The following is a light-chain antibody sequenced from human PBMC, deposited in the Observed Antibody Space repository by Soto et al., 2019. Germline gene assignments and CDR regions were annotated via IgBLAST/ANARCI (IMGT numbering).Light chain of an antibody. V-gene: IGKV3-15*01. CDR2: GAS. CDR3: QQYGSRPWT. J-gene: IGKJ1*01. Sequence: EIVMTQSPATLSVSPWERATLSCRASQSVSSNLAWYQQKPGQAPRLLIYGASTRATGIPARFSGSGSGTELTLTISSLEPEDFAVYYCQQYGSRPWTFGQGTKVDIK. CDR1: QSVSSN.